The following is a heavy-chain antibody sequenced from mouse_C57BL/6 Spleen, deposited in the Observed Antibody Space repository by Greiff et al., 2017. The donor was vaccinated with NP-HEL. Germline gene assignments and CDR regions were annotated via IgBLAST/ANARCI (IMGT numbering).Heavy chain of an antibody. D-gene: IGHD1-1*01. Sequence: EVQVVESGGGLVQPGGSLSLSCAASGFTFTDYYMSWVRQPPGEALEWLGFIRNKANGYPTEYSASVKGRFTISSDNYQSILYLQMNALRAEDSATYYCARSDYGSSWFAYWGQGTLVTVSA. V-gene: IGHV7-3*01. J-gene: IGHJ3*01. CDR3: ARSDYGSSWFAY. CDR1: GFTFTDYY. CDR2: IRNKANGYPT.